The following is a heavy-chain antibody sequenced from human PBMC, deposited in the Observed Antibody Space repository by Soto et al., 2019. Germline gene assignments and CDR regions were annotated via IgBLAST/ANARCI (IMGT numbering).Heavy chain of an antibody. CDR3: TTDDVDYYGMGV. J-gene: IGHJ6*02. V-gene: IGHV3-15*05. Sequence: PGGSLRLSCVASGLTFKNAWMSWVRQAPGKGLEWLGRIKNKIDGETIDYAAPVRGRFIISRDDSKNTLYLEMNILKTEDSGVYYCTTDDVDYYGMGVWGQGTTVTVSS. CDR2: IKNKIDGETI. CDR1: GLTFKNAW.